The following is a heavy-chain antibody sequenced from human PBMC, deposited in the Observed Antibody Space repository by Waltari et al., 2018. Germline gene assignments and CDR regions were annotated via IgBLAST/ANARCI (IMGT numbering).Heavy chain of an antibody. Sequence: QVQLVQSGAEVMKPGASMKISCQTSGYSFSSYAIHWVRQAHGQRREWVGWINPASGHTKYSQKFEGRVTITSDTSADTVYMELTSLTSEDTAVFYCARDEISAAGSLYYYYGLDVWGQGTPVTVS. CDR2: INPASGHT. V-gene: IGHV1-3*01. CDR1: GYSFSSYA. D-gene: IGHD6-13*01. CDR3: ARDEISAAGSLYYYYGLDV. J-gene: IGHJ6*02.